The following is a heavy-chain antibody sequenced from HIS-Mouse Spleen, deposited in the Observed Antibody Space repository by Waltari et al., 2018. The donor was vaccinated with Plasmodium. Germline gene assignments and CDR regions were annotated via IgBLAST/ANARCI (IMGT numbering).Heavy chain of an antibody. D-gene: IGHD3-3*01. V-gene: IGHV4-34*01. CDR2: INHSGST. Sequence: VQLQQWGAGLLTPSEPLSLTCAVYGGSFSGYYWSWIRQPPGKGLEWIGEINHSGSTNYNPSLKSRVTISVDTSKNQFSLKLSSVTAADTAVYYCARVTSSGVYWYFDLWGRGTLVTVSS. CDR1: GGSFSGYY. CDR3: ARVTSSGVYWYFDL. J-gene: IGHJ2*01.